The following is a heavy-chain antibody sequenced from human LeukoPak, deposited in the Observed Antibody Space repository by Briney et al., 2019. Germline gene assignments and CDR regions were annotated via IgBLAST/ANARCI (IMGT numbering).Heavy chain of an antibody. CDR2: VHVSEPT. Sequence: SETPSLTCTVSGVSISSYYWTWIRQSAGKGLEWIGRVHVSEPTNYNPSLKSRVTLSIDPSKNQFSLKLRSVTAADTAVYYCARSAIDVWGKGTTVTVSS. V-gene: IGHV4-4*07. CDR3: ARSAIDV. CDR1: GVSISSYY. J-gene: IGHJ6*03.